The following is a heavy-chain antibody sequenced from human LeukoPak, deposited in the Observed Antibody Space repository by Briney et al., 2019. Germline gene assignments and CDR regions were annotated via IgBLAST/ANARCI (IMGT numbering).Heavy chain of an antibody. Sequence: SGPTLVNPTQTLTLTCTFSGFSLSTSGAGVGWIRQPPGKALEWLALIYWDDDKRYSPSLNSRLTITKDTSKNQVVLTLTNMDPVDTATYYCAHRIRYFDWLLHTGGAFDIWGQGTMVTVSS. CDR1: GFSLSTSGAG. D-gene: IGHD3-9*01. V-gene: IGHV2-5*02. CDR3: AHRIRYFDWLLHTGGAFDI. CDR2: IYWDDDK. J-gene: IGHJ3*02.